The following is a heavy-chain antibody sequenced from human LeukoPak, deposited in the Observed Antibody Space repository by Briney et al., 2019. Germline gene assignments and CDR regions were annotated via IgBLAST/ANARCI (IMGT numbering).Heavy chain of an antibody. D-gene: IGHD5-18*01. CDR1: GFIFSDYA. V-gene: IGHV3-23*01. CDR3: AKSGRGYSYGDFAY. Sequence: GGSLRLSCAASGFIFSDYAMNWVRQAPGKGLQWVSSISGPGGNTYYADSVRGRFAISRDNSKNTLYLQMNSLRAEETALYYCAKSGRGYSYGDFAYWGQGTLVTVSS. J-gene: IGHJ4*02. CDR2: ISGPGGNT.